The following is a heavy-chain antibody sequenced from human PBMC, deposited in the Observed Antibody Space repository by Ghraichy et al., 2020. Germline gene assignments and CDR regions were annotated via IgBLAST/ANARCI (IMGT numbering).Heavy chain of an antibody. CDR1: GYSISSGYY. CDR2: IYHSGST. V-gene: IGHV4-38-2*02. J-gene: IGHJ4*02. CDR3: ARDFSGSSWPIDY. Sequence: SETLSLTCAVSGYSISSGYYWGWIRQPPGKGLEWIGSIYHSGSTYYNPSLKSRVTISVDTSKNQFSLKLSSVTAADTAVYYCARDFSGSSWPIDYWGQGTLVTVSS. D-gene: IGHD6-13*01.